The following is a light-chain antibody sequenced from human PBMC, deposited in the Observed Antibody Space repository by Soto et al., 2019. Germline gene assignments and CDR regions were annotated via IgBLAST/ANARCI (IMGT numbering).Light chain of an antibody. CDR3: QQYGSSPRWT. V-gene: IGKV3-20*01. CDR2: GAS. CDR1: QSVSSY. Sequence: IVLTQSPGTLSLSPGERATLSCRASQSVSSYLAWYQQKPGQAPRLLIYGASSRATGIPDRFSGSGSGTDFTLTISRLEPEDLAVYYGQQYGSSPRWTFGQGTKVDIK. J-gene: IGKJ1*01.